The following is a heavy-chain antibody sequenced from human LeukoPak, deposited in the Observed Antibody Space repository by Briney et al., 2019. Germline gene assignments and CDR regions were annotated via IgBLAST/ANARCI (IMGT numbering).Heavy chain of an antibody. V-gene: IGHV3-74*01. D-gene: IGHD6-19*01. CDR3: ARETGQWLVQDY. Sequence: GGSLRLSCAASGFTFSSYWMHWVRQAPGKGLVWVSHITTDGSNTNYTDSVKGRFTISRDNAKNTLYLQMNSLRAEDTAVYYCARETGQWLVQDYWGQGTLVTASS. J-gene: IGHJ4*02. CDR2: ITTDGSNT. CDR1: GFTFSSYW.